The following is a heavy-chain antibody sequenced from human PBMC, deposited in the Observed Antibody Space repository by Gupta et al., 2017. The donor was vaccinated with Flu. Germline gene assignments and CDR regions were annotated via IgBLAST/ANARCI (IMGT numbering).Heavy chain of an antibody. CDR2: IYNSGST. J-gene: IGHJ5*02. D-gene: IGHD6-19*01. Sequence: IYNSGSTDYNPSLKSRVTISVDPSKNQFSLKMSSVTAADTAVYYCARGGYSSGWLKGGNWFDPWGQGILVTVSS. CDR3: ARGGYSSGWLKGGNWFDP. V-gene: IGHV4-59*09.